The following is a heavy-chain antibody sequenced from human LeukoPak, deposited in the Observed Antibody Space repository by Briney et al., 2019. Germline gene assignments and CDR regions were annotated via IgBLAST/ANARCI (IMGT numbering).Heavy chain of an antibody. Sequence: SETLSLTCTVSGGSISSYYWSWVRQPPGKGLEWIGYIYYSGSTNYNPSLKSRVTISVDTSKNQFSLKLSSVTAADTAVYYCARDYSSGWYGDAFDIWGQGTMVTVSS. D-gene: IGHD6-19*01. CDR2: IYYSGST. J-gene: IGHJ3*02. CDR1: GGSISSYY. V-gene: IGHV4-59*01. CDR3: ARDYSSGWYGDAFDI.